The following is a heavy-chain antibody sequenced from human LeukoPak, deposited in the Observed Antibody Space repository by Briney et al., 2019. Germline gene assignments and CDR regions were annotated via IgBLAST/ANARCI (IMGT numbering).Heavy chain of an antibody. CDR2: ISSSSYI. J-gene: IGHJ4*02. CDR1: GFTFSSYS. CDR3: ARGPYDFWSGYSDY. D-gene: IGHD3-3*01. V-gene: IGHV3-21*01. Sequence: SGGSLRLSCAASGFTFSSYSMNWVRQAPGKGLEWVSSISSSSYIYYADSVKGRFTISRDNAKNSLYLQMNSLRAEDTAVYYCARGPYDFWSGYSDYWGQGTLVTVSS.